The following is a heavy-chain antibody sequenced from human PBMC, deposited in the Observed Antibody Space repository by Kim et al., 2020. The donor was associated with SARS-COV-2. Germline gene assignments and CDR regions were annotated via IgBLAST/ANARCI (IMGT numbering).Heavy chain of an antibody. J-gene: IGHJ6*02. V-gene: IGHV4-4*07. CDR3: ARGGGWLRPRPGYYYYGMDV. CDR1: GGSISSYY. CDR2: IYTSGST. D-gene: IGHD5-12*01. Sequence: SETLSLTCTVSGGSISSYYWSWIRQPAGKGLEWIGRIYTSGSTNYNPSLKSRVTMSVDTSKNQFSLKLSSVTAADTAVYYCARGGGWLRPRPGYYYYGMDVWGQGTTVTVSS.